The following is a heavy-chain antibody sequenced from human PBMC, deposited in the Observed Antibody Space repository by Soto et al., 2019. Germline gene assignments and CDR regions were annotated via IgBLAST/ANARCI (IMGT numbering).Heavy chain of an antibody. D-gene: IGHD5-12*01. CDR2: INPNGGST. V-gene: IGHV1-46*01. J-gene: IGHJ3*02. CDR3: ARGPGLRPGGGGTEPLDI. CDR1: GYSFTSQY. Sequence: QVQLVQSGAEVKKPGASVKISCEASGYSFTSQYVHWVRQAPGQGLEWMGIINPNGGSTTYAQKFQGKVPMDRGPSKDTVYMGVGSPAFEDTGVYFCARGPGLRPGGGGTEPLDIWGQGTMVTVAS.